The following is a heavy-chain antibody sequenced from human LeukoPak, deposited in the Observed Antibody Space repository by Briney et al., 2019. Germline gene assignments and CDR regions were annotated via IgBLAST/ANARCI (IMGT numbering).Heavy chain of an antibody. Sequence: GASVKVSCKASGGTFSSYAISWVRQAPGQGLERMGRIIPILGIANYAQKFQGRVTMTRDTSTSTVYMELSSLRSEDTAVYYCAREKRWLQLLFDYWGQGTLVTVSS. CDR1: GGTFSSYA. J-gene: IGHJ4*02. V-gene: IGHV1-69*04. CDR3: AREKRWLQLLFDY. D-gene: IGHD5-24*01. CDR2: IIPILGIA.